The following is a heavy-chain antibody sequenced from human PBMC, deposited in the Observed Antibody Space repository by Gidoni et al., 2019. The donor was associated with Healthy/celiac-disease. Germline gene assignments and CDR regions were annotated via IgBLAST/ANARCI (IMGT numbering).Heavy chain of an antibody. V-gene: IGHV3-53*02. CDR1: GCTVSSNY. D-gene: IGHD6-19*01. J-gene: IGHJ3*02. CDR3: ARVSSRVGWRYDAFVI. CDR2: IYICCRT. Sequence: EVQRVETGGGVIQPGGSRRRSCAASGCTVSSNYMSLVRQAPGKGLEWVSVIYICCRTYYADSVKGRFTISSDNSKNSLYLQMTSLRAEDTAVYYCARVSSRVGWRYDAFVIWGQGTMVTVSS.